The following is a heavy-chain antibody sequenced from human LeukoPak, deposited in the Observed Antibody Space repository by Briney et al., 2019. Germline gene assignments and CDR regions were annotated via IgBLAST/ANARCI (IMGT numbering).Heavy chain of an antibody. CDR3: AKDHYDSSVLLY. Sequence: GRPLRLSCAASGFTFSSYGMHWVRQAPGKGLEWVAVISYDGSNKYYADSVKGRFTISRDNSKNTLYLQMNSLRAEDTAVYYCAKDHYDSSVLLYWGQGTLVTVSS. CDR1: GFTFSSYG. D-gene: IGHD3-22*01. J-gene: IGHJ4*02. V-gene: IGHV3-30*18. CDR2: ISYDGSNK.